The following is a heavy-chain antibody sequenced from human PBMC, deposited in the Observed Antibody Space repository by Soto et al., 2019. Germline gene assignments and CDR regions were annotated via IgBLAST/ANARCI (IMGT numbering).Heavy chain of an antibody. CDR1: GYTFTSYG. Sequence: QVQLVQSGAEVKKPGASVKVSCKASGYTFTSYGISWVRQAPGQGLEWMGWISAYNGNTNYAQKLQGRVTMTTDTSTSTAYMELRSLRSDDTAVYYGARDRQLWTHYYYYGMDVWGQGTTVTVSS. J-gene: IGHJ6*02. CDR2: ISAYNGNT. CDR3: ARDRQLWTHYYYYGMDV. D-gene: IGHD5-18*01. V-gene: IGHV1-18*01.